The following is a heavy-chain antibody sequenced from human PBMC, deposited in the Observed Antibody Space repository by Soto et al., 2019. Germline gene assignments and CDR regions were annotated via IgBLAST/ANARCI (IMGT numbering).Heavy chain of an antibody. CDR2: IWYDGSNK. D-gene: IGHD5-18*01. Sequence: PGGSLRLSCAASGFTFSSYGMHWVRQAPGKGLEWVAVIWYDGSNKYYADSVKGRFTISRDTARNSLYLQMNSLTDEDTAVYYCARPSKDTAMVSYYYYGMDVWGQGTTVTVPS. J-gene: IGHJ6*02. CDR1: GFTFSSYG. V-gene: IGHV3-33*01. CDR3: ARPSKDTAMVSYYYYGMDV.